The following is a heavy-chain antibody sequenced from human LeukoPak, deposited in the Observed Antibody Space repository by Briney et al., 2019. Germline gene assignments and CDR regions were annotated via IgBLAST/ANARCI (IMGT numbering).Heavy chain of an antibody. CDR1: GDSISSYY. CDR3: ARGERYGSGWYWFDP. V-gene: IGHV4-59*01. J-gene: IGHJ5*02. Sequence: SETLSLTCTVSGDSISSYYWSWIRQPPGKGLEWIGCVHYSGSTNYNPSLESRVTISVDTSKNHFSLKLNSVTAADTAVYFCARGERYGSGWYWFDPWGQGTLVTVSS. CDR2: VHYSGST. D-gene: IGHD6-13*01.